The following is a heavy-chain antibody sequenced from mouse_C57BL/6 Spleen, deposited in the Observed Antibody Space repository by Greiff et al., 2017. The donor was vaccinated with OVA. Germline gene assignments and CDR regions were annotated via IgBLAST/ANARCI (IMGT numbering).Heavy chain of an antibody. CDR1: GFTFSSYA. CDR2: ISSGGDYI. D-gene: IGHD1-1*01. CDR3: TREFYGSSYDMGYYAMDY. V-gene: IGHV5-9-1*02. J-gene: IGHJ4*01. Sequence: EVKLMESGAGLVKPGGSLKLSCAASGFTFSSYAMSWVRQTPEKRLEWVAYISSGGDYIYYADTVKGRFTISRDNARNTLYLQMSSLKSEDTAMYYCTREFYGSSYDMGYYAMDYWGQGTSVTVSS.